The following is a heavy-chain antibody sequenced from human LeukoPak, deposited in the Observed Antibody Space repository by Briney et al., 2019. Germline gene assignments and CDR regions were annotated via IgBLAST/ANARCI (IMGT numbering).Heavy chain of an antibody. CDR2: ISNSSSYI. Sequence: GGSLRLSCAASGFTFSSYSMNWVRQAPGKGLEWVSSISNSSSYIYYADSVKGRLTISRDNAKNTLYLQMNSLRAEDTAVYYCAKTAGAGPFDYWGQGTLVTVSS. J-gene: IGHJ4*02. D-gene: IGHD6-19*01. CDR1: GFTFSSYS. CDR3: AKTAGAGPFDY. V-gene: IGHV3-21*01.